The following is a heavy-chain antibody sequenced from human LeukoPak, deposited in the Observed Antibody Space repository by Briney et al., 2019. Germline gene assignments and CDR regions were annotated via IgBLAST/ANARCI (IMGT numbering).Heavy chain of an antibody. Sequence: SVKVSCKASAYTFTGYYIHWVRQALGQGLEWMGWINPNSGGANYAQQFQDRVTMTRDTSITTAYMELSRLRSDDTAVYYCARDYYGSGTYRRGDWFDPWGQGTLVTVSS. V-gene: IGHV1-2*02. J-gene: IGHJ5*02. CDR1: AYTFTGYY. CDR2: INPNSGGA. CDR3: ARDYYGSGTYRRGDWFDP. D-gene: IGHD3-10*01.